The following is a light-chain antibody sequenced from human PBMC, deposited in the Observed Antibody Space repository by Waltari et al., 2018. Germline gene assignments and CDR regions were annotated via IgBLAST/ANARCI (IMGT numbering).Light chain of an antibody. Sequence: SYMLTQPPSVSVAPGETDSITRGGDNIGTYSVHMYQQKPGKAPMLVIFYDRDRPSGIPERFSGSNSGNTATLTISRVEAGDEAKYYCHVWHPDVDPGVFGPGSDVTV. CDR2: YDR. CDR1: NIGTYS. CDR3: HVWHPDVDPGV. J-gene: IGLJ1*01. V-gene: IGLV3-21*04.